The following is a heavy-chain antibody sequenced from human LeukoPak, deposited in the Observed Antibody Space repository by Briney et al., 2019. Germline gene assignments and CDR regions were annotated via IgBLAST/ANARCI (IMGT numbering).Heavy chain of an antibody. CDR2: INPNSGGT. V-gene: IGHV1-2*02. J-gene: IGHJ4*02. Sequence: ASVKVSCKASGYTFTGYYMNWVRQAPGQGLEWMGWINPNSGGTNYAQKFQGRVTMTRDTSISTAYMELSRLRSDDTAVYYCARDLLPRGSSSSGDYWGQGTLVTVSS. CDR1: GYTFTGYY. D-gene: IGHD6-6*01. CDR3: ARDLLPRGSSSSGDY.